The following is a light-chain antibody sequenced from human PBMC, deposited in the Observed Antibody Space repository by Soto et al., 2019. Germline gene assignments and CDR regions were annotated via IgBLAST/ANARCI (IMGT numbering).Light chain of an antibody. J-gene: IGKJ2*01. CDR3: QQSYSAPYT. CDR1: QSIYSS. Sequence: DIQMTQSPSSLSASVGDRVTITCRASQSIYSSLNWYHQKPGKAPKLLIYAASNLQSGVPSRFSGSGSGTDFTLSISSLQPEDFATYYCQQSYSAPYTFGQWTKREI. V-gene: IGKV1-39*01. CDR2: AAS.